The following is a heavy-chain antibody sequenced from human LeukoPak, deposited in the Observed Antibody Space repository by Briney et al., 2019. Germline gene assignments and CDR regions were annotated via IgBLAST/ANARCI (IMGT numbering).Heavy chain of an antibody. V-gene: IGHV4-38-2*01. J-gene: IGHJ6*03. CDR3: AKTSGATPYYYYMDV. CDR1: GYPINSNYY. CDR2: MYYSGSI. Sequence: SETLSLTCSVFGYPINSNYYWGWIRQPPGKGLEWIGSMYYSGSIYYNPSLKGRLTISEDTSKNQFSLKLSSVTAADTAVYYCAKTSGATPYYYYMDVWGKGTTVTVSS. D-gene: IGHD3-10*01.